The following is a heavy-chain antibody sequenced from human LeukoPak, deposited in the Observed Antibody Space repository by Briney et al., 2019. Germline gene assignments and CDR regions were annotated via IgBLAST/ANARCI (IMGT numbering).Heavy chain of an antibody. Sequence: SETLSLTCTVSGGSISSYYWSWIRQPAGKGLEWIGRIYTSGSTNYNPSLKSRVTMSVDTSKNQFSLKLNSVTAADTAVYYCARDTYRLTGGSGHDAFDIWGQGTMVTVSS. CDR1: GGSISSYY. J-gene: IGHJ3*02. V-gene: IGHV4-4*07. CDR3: ARDTYRLTGGSGHDAFDI. CDR2: IYTSGST. D-gene: IGHD6-25*01.